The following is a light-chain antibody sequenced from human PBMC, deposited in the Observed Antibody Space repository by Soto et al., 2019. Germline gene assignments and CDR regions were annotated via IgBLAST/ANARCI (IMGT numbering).Light chain of an antibody. CDR3: QQYYSTPRT. CDR1: QSVLYSSNNKNY. V-gene: IGKV4-1*01. Sequence: DIVMTQSPDSLAVSLGERATINCKSSQSVLYSSNNKNYLAWYQQKPGQPPKLLIYWASTRESGVPDRFSGSGSGTYFTLTISSLQAEDVAGYYCQQYYSTPRTFGQGTKVEIK. J-gene: IGKJ1*01. CDR2: WAS.